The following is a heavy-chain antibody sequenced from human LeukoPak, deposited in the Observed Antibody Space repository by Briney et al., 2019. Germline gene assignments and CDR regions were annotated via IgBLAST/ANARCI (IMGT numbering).Heavy chain of an antibody. CDR3: ARTPDIRHIVATRTFGYYYYYMDV. D-gene: IGHD5-12*01. J-gene: IGHJ6*03. CDR1: GYTFTSYG. V-gene: IGHV1-18*01. CDR2: ISAYNGNT. Sequence: GASVKVSCKASGYTFTSYGISWVRQAPGQGLEWTGWISAYNGNTNYAQKLQGRVTMTTDTSTSTAYMELSSLRSEDTAVYYCARTPDIRHIVATRTFGYYYYYMDVWGKGTTVTISS.